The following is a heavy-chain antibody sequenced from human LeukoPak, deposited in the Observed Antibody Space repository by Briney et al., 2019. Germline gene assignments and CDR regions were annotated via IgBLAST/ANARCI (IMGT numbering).Heavy chain of an antibody. CDR3: AKATYSTSPGYYFDY. CDR2: ISWNSAMI. CDR1: RFTFDDYA. J-gene: IGHJ4*02. D-gene: IGHD6-6*01. V-gene: IGHV3-9*01. Sequence: GGCLRLSCAASRFTFDDYAMHWVRQGPGKGLEWVSGISWNSAMIAYADSVKGRFTISRDNAKNSLYLQMNSLRAEDTAFYYCAKATYSTSPGYYFDYWGQGTLVTVSS.